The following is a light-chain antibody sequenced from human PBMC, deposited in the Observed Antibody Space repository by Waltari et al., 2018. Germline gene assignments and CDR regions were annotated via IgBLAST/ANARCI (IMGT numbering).Light chain of an antibody. CDR3: AVWDDSLSGVV. J-gene: IGLJ2*01. V-gene: IGLV1-44*01. Sequence: QSVLTQAPSASGTPGRRVTISCSVSSSNIESNTVNWYQQLPGTAPKLLIYSNKQRPSGVPDRFSGSKSGTSASLAISGLQSEDEAEYSCAVWDDSLSGVVFGGGTKLTVL. CDR2: SNK. CDR1: SSNIESNT.